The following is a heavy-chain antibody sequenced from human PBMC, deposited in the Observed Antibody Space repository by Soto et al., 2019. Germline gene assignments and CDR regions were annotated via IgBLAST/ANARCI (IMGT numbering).Heavy chain of an antibody. CDR3: AKDKLQGRDRSSPSYYFDY. V-gene: IGHV3-43*01. CDR1: GFTFDDYT. D-gene: IGHD6-6*01. J-gene: IGHJ4*02. CDR2: ISWDGGST. Sequence: GGSLRLSCAASGFTFDDYTMHWVRQAPGKGLEWVSLISWDGGSTYYADSVKGRFTISRDNSKNSLYLQMNSLRTEDTALYYCAKDKLQGRDRSSPSYYFDYWGQGTLVTVSS.